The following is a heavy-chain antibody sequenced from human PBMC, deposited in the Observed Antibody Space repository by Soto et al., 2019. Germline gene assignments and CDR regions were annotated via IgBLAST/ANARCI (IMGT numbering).Heavy chain of an antibody. J-gene: IGHJ4*02. V-gene: IGHV4-39*07. D-gene: IGHD1-7*01. CDR3: ARRYGTTFDF. CDR2: IYYSGST. Sequence: PSETLSLTCSVSGGSISSRSYSCGWIRQPPGKGLEWIVTIYYSGSTNYNPSLKSRVTISVDTSKNQFSLKLSSVTAADTAVYYCARRYGTTFDFWGQGTLVTVSS. CDR1: GGSISSRSYS.